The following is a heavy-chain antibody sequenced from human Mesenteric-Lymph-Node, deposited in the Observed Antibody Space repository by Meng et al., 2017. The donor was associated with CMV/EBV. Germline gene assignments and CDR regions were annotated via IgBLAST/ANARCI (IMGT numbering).Heavy chain of an antibody. V-gene: IGHV1-2*06. CDR1: GYPFTSYC. CDR2: INPNTGGT. CDR3: ARGASPYYFDY. J-gene: IGHJ4*02. Sequence: FTASGYPFTSYCMHWVRQPPGQGLEWMGRINPNTGGTNYAQKLQGRVTMTTDTSISTAYMDLNRLTSDDTAVYYCARGASPYYFDYWGQGTLVTVSS. D-gene: IGHD2-2*01.